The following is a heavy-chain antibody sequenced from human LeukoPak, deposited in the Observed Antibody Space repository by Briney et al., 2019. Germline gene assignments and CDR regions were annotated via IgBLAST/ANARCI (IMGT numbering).Heavy chain of an antibody. CDR3: ARLAVGATTFDY. Sequence: SEALSLTCAVYGGSFSGFHWNWIRQPPGKGLECIGEIDHSGSTNYNPSLKSRVTISVDKSKNQFSLKLSSVTAADTAVYYCARLAVGATTFDYWGQGTLVTVSS. V-gene: IGHV4-34*01. D-gene: IGHD1-26*01. CDR2: IDHSGST. CDR1: GGSFSGFH. J-gene: IGHJ4*02.